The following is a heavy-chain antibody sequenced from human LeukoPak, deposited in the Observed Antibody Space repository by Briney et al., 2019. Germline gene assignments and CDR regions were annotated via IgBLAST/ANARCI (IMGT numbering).Heavy chain of an antibody. CDR3: ARTSWGFQSWTQPDYFDY. Sequence: GGSLRLSCAASGFTFSDYYMSWIRQAPGKGLDWLSYISSSSTYTNYADSVKGRFTISRDNAKNSLYLQMNSLRAEDTAVYYCARTSWGFQSWTQPDYFDYWGQGTLVTVSS. CDR1: GFTFSDYY. D-gene: IGHD3-16*01. V-gene: IGHV3-11*06. J-gene: IGHJ4*02. CDR2: ISSSSTYT.